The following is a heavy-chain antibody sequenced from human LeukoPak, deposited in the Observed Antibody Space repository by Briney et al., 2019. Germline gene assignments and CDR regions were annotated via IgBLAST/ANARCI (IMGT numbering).Heavy chain of an antibody. CDR3: AIGLVWVAFDI. J-gene: IGHJ3*02. V-gene: IGHV4-34*01. D-gene: IGHD3-16*01. Sequence: SETLSLTCTVSGGSISSYYWSWIRQPPGKGLEWIGEINHSGSTNYNPSLKSRVTISVDTSKNQFSLKLSSVTAADTAVYYCAIGLVWVAFDIWGQGTMVTVSS. CDR1: GGSISSYY. CDR2: INHSGST.